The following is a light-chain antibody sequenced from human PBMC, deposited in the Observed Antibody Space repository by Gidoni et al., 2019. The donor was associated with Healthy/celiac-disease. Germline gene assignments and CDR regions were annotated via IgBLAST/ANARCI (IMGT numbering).Light chain of an antibody. CDR2: AAS. CDR1: QRISSY. CDR3: QQSYSTPN. V-gene: IGKV1-39*01. Sequence: DIQMTQSPSSLSASVGDRVTITCRASQRISSYLNWYQQKPGKAPKLLIYAASSLQSGVPSRFSGSGSGTDFTLTISSLQPEDFATYYCQQSYSTPNFGGGTKVEIK. J-gene: IGKJ4*01.